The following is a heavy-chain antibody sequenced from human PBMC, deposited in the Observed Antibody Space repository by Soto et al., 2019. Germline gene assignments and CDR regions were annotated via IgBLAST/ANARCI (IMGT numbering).Heavy chain of an antibody. Sequence: SVKVSCKASGGTFSSYAISWVRQAPGQGLEWMGGIIPIFGTANYAQKFQGRVTITADESTSTAYMELSSLRSEDTAVYYCARDQEAITGTQGHYHYVMDFWGQGSTVTVSS. D-gene: IGHD1-20*01. CDR1: GGTFSSYA. V-gene: IGHV1-69*13. J-gene: IGHJ6*02. CDR2: IIPIFGTA. CDR3: ARDQEAITGTQGHYHYVMDF.